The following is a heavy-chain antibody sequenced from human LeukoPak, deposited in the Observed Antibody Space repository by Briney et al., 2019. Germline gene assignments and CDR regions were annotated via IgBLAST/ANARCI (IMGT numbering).Heavy chain of an antibody. J-gene: IGHJ5*02. CDR3: ATVDYSSSWSNWFDP. D-gene: IGHD6-13*01. CDR2: FDPEDGET. Sequence: ASVKVSCKASGYTFTGYYMHWVRQAPGKGLEWMGGFDPEDGETIYAQKFQGRVTMTEDTSTDTAYMELSSLRSEDTAVYYCATVDYSSSWSNWFDPWGQGTLVTVSS. V-gene: IGHV1-24*01. CDR1: GYTFTGYY.